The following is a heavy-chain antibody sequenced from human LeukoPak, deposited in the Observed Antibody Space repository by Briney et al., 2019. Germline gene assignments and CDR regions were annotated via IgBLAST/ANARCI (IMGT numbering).Heavy chain of an antibody. J-gene: IGHJ5*02. CDR1: GGSISSSNYY. CDR3: ARRPKTYYDSSGYYH. D-gene: IGHD3-22*01. V-gene: IGHV4-39*01. Sequence: SETLSLTCTVSGGSISSSNYYWGWIRQPPGKGLEWIGSIYYSGSTYYNPSLKSRVTISVDTSKNQFSLKLSSVTAADTAVYYCARRPKTYYDSSGYYHWGQGTLVIVSS. CDR2: IYYSGST.